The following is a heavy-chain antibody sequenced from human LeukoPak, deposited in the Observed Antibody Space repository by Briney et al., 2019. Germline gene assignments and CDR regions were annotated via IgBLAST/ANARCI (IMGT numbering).Heavy chain of an antibody. J-gene: IGHJ4*02. CDR2: IYSGGST. CDR3: ARRYSSGYPDY. D-gene: IGHD3-22*01. V-gene: IGHV3-66*02. CDR1: GFTVSSNY. Sequence: GGSLRLSCAASGFTVSSNYMSWVRQAPGKGLEWVSVIYSGGSTYYADSVKGRFTISRDNSKNTLYPQMNSLRAEDTAVYYCARRYSSGYPDYWGRGTLVTVSS.